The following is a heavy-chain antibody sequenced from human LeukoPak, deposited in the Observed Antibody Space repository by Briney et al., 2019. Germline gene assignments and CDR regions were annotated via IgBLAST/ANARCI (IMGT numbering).Heavy chain of an antibody. Sequence: PGGSLRLSCAASGFTFSSYWMSWVRQAPGKGLVWVSRINSDGINTSYADSVKGRFTISRDNAKNTLNLQMNSLRAEDTAVYYCARDLGQYYDTSDSWFDPWGQGTLVTVSS. CDR1: GFTFSSYW. CDR3: ARDLGQYYDTSDSWFDP. J-gene: IGHJ5*02. D-gene: IGHD3-22*01. CDR2: INSDGINT. V-gene: IGHV3-74*01.